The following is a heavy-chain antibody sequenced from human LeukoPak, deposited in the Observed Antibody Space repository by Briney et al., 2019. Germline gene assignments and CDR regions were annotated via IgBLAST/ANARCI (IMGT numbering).Heavy chain of an antibody. D-gene: IGHD3-22*01. CDR2: IYSGGNT. V-gene: IGHV3-66*01. J-gene: IGHJ4*02. CDR3: ARVRNEYDGSGYFDY. CDR1: GFTVSRNY. Sequence: GGSLRLSCAASGFTVSRNYVTWVRQAPGKGLEWGSVIYSGGNTYYADSVKGRFTISRDNSKNIVYLQMNSLRAEDTAVYYCARVRNEYDGSGYFDYWGQGALVTVSS.